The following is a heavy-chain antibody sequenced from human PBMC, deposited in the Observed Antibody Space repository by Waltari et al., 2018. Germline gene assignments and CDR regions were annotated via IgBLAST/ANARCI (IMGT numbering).Heavy chain of an antibody. D-gene: IGHD1-7*01. V-gene: IGHV1-69-2*01. CDR2: IDPELGET. CDR1: GYTFTEYY. CDR3: ARTTTFKSLDY. Sequence: EVQLVQSGAEVKKPGATVKISCKASGYTFTEYYMHWVQQAPGKGLEWVGRIDPELGETKYAEKFQGRATITADTSIDTAYMELSSLRSDDTAIFYCARTTTFKSLDYWGQGTLVIVSS. J-gene: IGHJ4*02.